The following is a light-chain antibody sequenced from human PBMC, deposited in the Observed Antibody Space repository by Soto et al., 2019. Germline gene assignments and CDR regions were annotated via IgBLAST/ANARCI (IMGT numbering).Light chain of an antibody. CDR2: GTS. CDR3: QQYNNWWT. Sequence: EIVLTQSPGTLSLSPGERATLSCRASQSVNNYYLAWFQQKPGQAPRLLIYGTSTRPPGIPDRFSGSGSGTDFSLTISSLQSEDFAVYYCQQYNNWWTFGQGTKVEIK. J-gene: IGKJ1*01. CDR1: QSVNNY. V-gene: IGKV3D-15*01.